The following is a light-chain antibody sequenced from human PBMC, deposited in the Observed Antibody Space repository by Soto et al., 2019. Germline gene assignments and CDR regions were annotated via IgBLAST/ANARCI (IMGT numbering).Light chain of an antibody. V-gene: IGKV3-20*01. CDR1: QSVSNNY. J-gene: IGKJ1*01. Sequence: EIVLTQSPDTLSLSPGERATLSCRASQSVSNNYLAWYQQIPGQAPRPLIYGASSRVPGIPDRFSGSGSGTDFTLTITRLEPEDFAVYYCQQYGSLPWTFGQGTQVEIK. CDR3: QQYGSLPWT. CDR2: GAS.